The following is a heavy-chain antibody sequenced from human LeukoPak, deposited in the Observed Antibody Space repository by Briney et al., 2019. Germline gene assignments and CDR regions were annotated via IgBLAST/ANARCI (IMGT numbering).Heavy chain of an antibody. Sequence: GGSLRLSCAASGFTFSSYGMNWVRQAPGKGLEWVSYISSSSSTIYYADSVKGRFTMSRDNAKNSVSLQMNSLRAEDTALYYCAKGGRYFDWLLYSPPDYWGQGTLVTVSS. CDR1: GFTFSSYG. CDR3: AKGGRYFDWLLYSPPDY. V-gene: IGHV3-48*04. J-gene: IGHJ4*02. D-gene: IGHD3-9*01. CDR2: ISSSSSTI.